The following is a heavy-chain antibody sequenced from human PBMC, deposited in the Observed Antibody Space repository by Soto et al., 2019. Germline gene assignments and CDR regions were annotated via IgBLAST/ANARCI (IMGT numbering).Heavy chain of an antibody. V-gene: IGHV4-39*02. J-gene: IGHJ6*02. CDR1: GGSVSSNSYS. Sequence: QLQLQESGPGLVKPSETLSLTCTVSGGSVSSNSYSWGWIRQSPGKGLEWIGTIYSTENTYYHPSRLMRVPISVGTSMNEFSLRLSSATAADTAVYYCARVNGYCVSTDCHGYDGTDVWGQGTTVTVSS. D-gene: IGHD2-2*03. CDR3: ARVNGYCVSTDCHGYDGTDV. CDR2: IYSTENT.